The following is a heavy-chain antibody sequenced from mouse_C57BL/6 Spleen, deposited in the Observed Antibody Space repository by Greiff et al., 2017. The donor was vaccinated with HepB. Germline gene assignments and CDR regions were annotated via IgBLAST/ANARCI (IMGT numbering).Heavy chain of an antibody. CDR1: GYAFSSSW. CDR2: IYPGVGDT. Sequence: QVQLQQSGPELVKPGASVKISCKASGYAFSSSWMNWVKQRPGKGLEWIGRIYPGVGDTNYNGKFKGKATLTADKSSSTAYMQLSSLTSEDSAVYFCARLPPRGFAYWGQGTLVTVSA. J-gene: IGHJ3*01. CDR3: ARLPPRGFAY. V-gene: IGHV1-82*01.